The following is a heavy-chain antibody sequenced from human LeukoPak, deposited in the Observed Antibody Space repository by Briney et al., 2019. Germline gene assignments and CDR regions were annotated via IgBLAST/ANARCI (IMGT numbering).Heavy chain of an antibody. J-gene: IGHJ4*02. Sequence: PGGSLRLSCSASGFTFSSHAMSWVRQAPGEGLEWVSAFTAGGINTYYADSVKGRFTISRDNSKNTLYLHMNSLRAEDTAVYYCAKSPSYCRGACYSTFEYWGQGTLVPAPS. CDR2: FTAGGINT. CDR1: GFTFSSHA. CDR3: AKSPSYCRGACYSTFEY. D-gene: IGHD2-21*02. V-gene: IGHV3-23*01.